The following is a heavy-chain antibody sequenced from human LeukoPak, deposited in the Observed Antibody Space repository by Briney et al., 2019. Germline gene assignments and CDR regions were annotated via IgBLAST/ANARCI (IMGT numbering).Heavy chain of an antibody. CDR3: ATFYGDYIDY. Sequence: GGSLRLSCAAFGFTFSSYGMSWVRQAPGKGLEWVSAISGIGGSTYYADSVKGRFTISRDNAKNSLYLQMNSLRAEDTAVYYCATFYGDYIDYWGQGTLVTVSS. CDR1: GFTFSSYG. CDR2: ISGIGGST. J-gene: IGHJ4*02. D-gene: IGHD4-17*01. V-gene: IGHV3-23*01.